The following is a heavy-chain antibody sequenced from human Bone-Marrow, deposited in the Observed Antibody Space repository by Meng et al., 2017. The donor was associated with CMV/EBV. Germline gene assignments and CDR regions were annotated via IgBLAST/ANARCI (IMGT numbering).Heavy chain of an antibody. V-gene: IGHV4-39*07. CDR1: GFSVSSNY. J-gene: IGHJ3*02. CDR3: ARAGVPAATDAFDI. CDR2: IYYSGST. Sequence: GSLRLSCAASGFSVSSNYMSWVRQAPGKGLEWIGSIYYSGSTYYNPSLKSRVTISVDTSKNQFSLKLSSVTAADTAVYYCARAGVPAATDAFDIWGQGTIVTVSS. D-gene: IGHD2-2*01.